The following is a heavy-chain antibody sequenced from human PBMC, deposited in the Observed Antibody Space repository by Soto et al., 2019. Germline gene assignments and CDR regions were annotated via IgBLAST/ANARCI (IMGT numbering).Heavy chain of an antibody. D-gene: IGHD3-3*01. CDR2: INPKGGAT. V-gene: IGHV1-2*02. Sequence: QEQLVQSGAEVKKPGSSVKVSCKASGYTFSAYHIHWVRQAPGQGLEWMGWINPKGGATSYALSFQGRVPRTSDTTSSTAYMEVTSLRSDDTAVYYCERALTFSGVVTMDYYSGMDVWGQGTTVTVSS. CDR1: GYTFSAYH. J-gene: IGHJ6*02. CDR3: ERALTFSGVVTMDYYSGMDV.